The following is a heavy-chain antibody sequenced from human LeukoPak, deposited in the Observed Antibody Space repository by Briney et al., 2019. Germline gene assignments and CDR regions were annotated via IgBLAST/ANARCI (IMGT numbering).Heavy chain of an antibody. J-gene: IGHJ5*02. CDR1: GFTFSSYG. CDR2: IRYDGSNK. CDR3: AKDTTRYSSSWLFDP. Sequence: GGSLRLSCAASGFTFSSYGMHWGRQAPGKGLEWGAFIRYDGSNKYYADSVKGRFTISRDNSKNTLYLQMNSLRAEDTAVYYCAKDTTRYSSSWLFDPWGQGTLVTVSS. V-gene: IGHV3-30*02. D-gene: IGHD6-13*01.